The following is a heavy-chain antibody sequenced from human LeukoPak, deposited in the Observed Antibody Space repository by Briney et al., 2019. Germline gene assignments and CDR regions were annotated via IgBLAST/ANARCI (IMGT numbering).Heavy chain of an antibody. CDR2: FYYSGST. V-gene: IGHV4-61*01. CDR3: ARGQGGNYYLNYFDY. J-gene: IGHJ4*02. Sequence: SETLSLTCTVSGGSVSSGSYYWSWIRQPPGKGLEWIGHFYYSGSTTYSPSLKSRVTISVDTSRNQFSLKLTSVSAADTAVYFCARGQGGNYYLNYFDYWGQGALVTVSS. CDR1: GGSVSSGSYY. D-gene: IGHD1-26*01.